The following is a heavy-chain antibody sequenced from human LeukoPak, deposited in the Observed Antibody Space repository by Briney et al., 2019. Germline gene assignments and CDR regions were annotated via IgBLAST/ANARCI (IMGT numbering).Heavy chain of an antibody. J-gene: IGHJ4*02. CDR1: GFTFSSYA. CDR3: AKDPMVRGATYDY. V-gene: IGHV3-64*04. Sequence: GGSLRLSCSASGFTFSSYAMHWVRQAPGKGLEYVSAISSNGGSTYYADSVRGRFTISRDNSKNTLYLQINSLRAEDTAIYYCAKDPMVRGATYDYWGQGTLVTVSS. CDR2: ISSNGGST. D-gene: IGHD3-10*01.